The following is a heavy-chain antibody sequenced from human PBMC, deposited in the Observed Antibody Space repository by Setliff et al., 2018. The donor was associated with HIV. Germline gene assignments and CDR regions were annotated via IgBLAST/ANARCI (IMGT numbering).Heavy chain of an antibody. D-gene: IGHD3-22*01. Sequence: GGSLRLSCAASGFTFSNAWMSWVRQAPGKGLEWVGRIKSKTDGGTTDSAAPVKGRFTISRDDSKDALYLQMNSLKTGDTAVYYCITHYYDSSGFYFDYWGQGTLVTVSS. CDR3: ITHYYDSSGFYFDY. V-gene: IGHV3-15*01. CDR1: GFTFSNAW. J-gene: IGHJ4*02. CDR2: IKSKTDGGTT.